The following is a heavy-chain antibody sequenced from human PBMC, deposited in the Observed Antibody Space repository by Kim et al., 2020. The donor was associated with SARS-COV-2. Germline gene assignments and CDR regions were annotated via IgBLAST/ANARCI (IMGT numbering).Heavy chain of an antibody. V-gene: IGHV3-9*01. Sequence: SVKGRFTISRDNAKNSLYLQMNSLRAEDTALYYCAKDISAAGTFYYGMDVWGQGTTVTVSS. CDR3: AKDISAAGTFYYGMDV. D-gene: IGHD6-13*01. J-gene: IGHJ6*02.